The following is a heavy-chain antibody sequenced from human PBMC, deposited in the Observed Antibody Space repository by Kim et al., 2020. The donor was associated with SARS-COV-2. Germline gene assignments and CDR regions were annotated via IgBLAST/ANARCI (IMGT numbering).Heavy chain of an antibody. Sequence: SETLSLTCAVSGGSISSSNWWSWVRQPPGKGLEWFAVIYHSGSTNYNPSLKSRVTISVDKSKNQFSLKLSSVTAANTAVYYCARRDILTGYYGSFFDDWGQGTLVTVSS. V-gene: IGHV4-4*02. CDR1: GGSISSSNW. D-gene: IGHD3-9*01. CDR3: ARRDILTGYYGSFFDD. J-gene: IGHJ4*02. CDR2: IYHSGST.